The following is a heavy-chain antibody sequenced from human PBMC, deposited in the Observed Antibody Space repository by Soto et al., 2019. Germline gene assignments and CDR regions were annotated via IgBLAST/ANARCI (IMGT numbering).Heavy chain of an antibody. Sequence: ASVKVSRKAVGYTFTSYGISLVRLAPGQGLEWMGWSSAYNGNTNYAQKLQGRVTMTTDTSPSTASMELRSLRSDDTAVYYCERDSGYDSQHVMDGWGQGNSVTVS. J-gene: IGHJ6*02. CDR3: ERDSGYDSQHVMDG. V-gene: IGHV1-18*01. D-gene: IGHD5-12*01. CDR2: SSAYNGNT. CDR1: GYTFTSYG.